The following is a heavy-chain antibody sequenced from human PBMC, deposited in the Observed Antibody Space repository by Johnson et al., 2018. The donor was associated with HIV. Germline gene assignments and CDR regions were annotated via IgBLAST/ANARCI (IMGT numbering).Heavy chain of an antibody. J-gene: IGHJ3*02. CDR3: ARSRVAAALGVNDAFDI. Sequence: VQLVESGGGVVQPGMSLRLSCAASGFTFSSYAMHWVRQAPGKGLEWVAFISYDGSNKYYADSVKGRFTISRDNSKNTLYLQMNSLRAEDTAVYYCARSRVAAALGVNDAFDIWGQGTMVTVSS. CDR1: GFTFSSYA. D-gene: IGHD6-13*01. V-gene: IGHV3-30*04. CDR2: ISYDGSNK.